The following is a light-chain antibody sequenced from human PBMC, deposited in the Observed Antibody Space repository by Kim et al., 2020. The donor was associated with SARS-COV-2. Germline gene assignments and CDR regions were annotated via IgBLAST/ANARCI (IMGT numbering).Light chain of an antibody. V-gene: IGLV2-8*01. CDR3: SSYAGSNFVV. J-gene: IGLJ2*01. Sequence: GQSVTISCTGTSSDVGGYTSVSWYQQHPGKAPKLMIYEVSKRPSGVPDRFSGSKSGNTASLTVSGLQAEDEADYYCSSYAGSNFVVFGGGTQLTVL. CDR1: SSDVGGYTS. CDR2: EVS.